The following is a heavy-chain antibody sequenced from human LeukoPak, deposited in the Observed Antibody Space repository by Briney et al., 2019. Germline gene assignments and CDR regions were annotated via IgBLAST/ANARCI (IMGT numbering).Heavy chain of an antibody. J-gene: IGHJ1*01. CDR3: ASDGSEMATNDF. V-gene: IGHV1-2*02. Sequence: ASVKVSCKASGYTFTGYYMHWVRQAPGQGLEWMGWINPNSGGTNYAQKFQGRVTMTRDTSISTAYMELSRLRCDDTAADYCASDGSEMATNDFWGWGHRVLVSS. CDR2: INPNSGGT. D-gene: IGHD5-24*01. CDR1: GYTFTGYY.